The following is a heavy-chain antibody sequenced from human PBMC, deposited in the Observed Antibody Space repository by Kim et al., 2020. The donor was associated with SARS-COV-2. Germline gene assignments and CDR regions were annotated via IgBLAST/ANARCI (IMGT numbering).Heavy chain of an antibody. D-gene: IGHD1-26*01. V-gene: IGHV4-39*01. Sequence: NPSLKSRVTSTVDASKNQVSLKLGSVTAADTAVYYCARHRWELRTDWYFDLWGRGTLVTVSS. J-gene: IGHJ2*01. CDR3: ARHRWELRTDWYFDL.